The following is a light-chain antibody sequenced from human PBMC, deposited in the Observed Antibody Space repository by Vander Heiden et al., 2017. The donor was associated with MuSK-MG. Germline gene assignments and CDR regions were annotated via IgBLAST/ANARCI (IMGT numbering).Light chain of an antibody. CDR2: GAS. J-gene: IGKJ2*01. CDR3: QQTHALPYT. Sequence: DIQMSQSPSSLSAFVGDRVTIICRASQSIGSKLNWYQQKPGKAPNLLVSGASSLQSGVPSRFNGSGSGTDFTLTISSLQPEDFAAYYCQQTHALPYTFGQGTKVEIK. CDR1: QSIGSK. V-gene: IGKV1-39*01.